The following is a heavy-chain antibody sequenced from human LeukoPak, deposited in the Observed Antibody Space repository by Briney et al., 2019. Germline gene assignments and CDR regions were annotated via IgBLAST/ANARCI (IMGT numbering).Heavy chain of an antibody. Sequence: SETLSLTCVVYGGSFSGYYWSWIRQPPGKGLEWIGEINHSGSTNYNPSLKSRVTISVDTSKNQFSLKLSSVTAADTAVYYCARRFIAARPGGHFDYWGQGTLVTVSS. CDR1: GGSFSGYY. D-gene: IGHD6-6*01. CDR3: ARRFIAARPGGHFDY. V-gene: IGHV4-34*01. J-gene: IGHJ4*02. CDR2: INHSGST.